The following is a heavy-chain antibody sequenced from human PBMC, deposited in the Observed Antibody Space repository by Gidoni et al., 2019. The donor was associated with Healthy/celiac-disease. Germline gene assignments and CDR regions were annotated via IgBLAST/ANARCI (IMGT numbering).Heavy chain of an antibody. Sequence: QLQLQESGSGLVQPSQTLSFTCAVSGGSISSGGYSWSWIRQPPGKGLEWIGYIYHSGSTYYNPSLKSRVTISVDRSKNQFSLKLSSVTAADTAVYYCARDQKDGYLDYWGQGTLVTVSS. J-gene: IGHJ4*02. CDR3: ARDQKDGYLDY. CDR2: IYHSGST. CDR1: GGSISSGGYS. V-gene: IGHV4-30-2*01.